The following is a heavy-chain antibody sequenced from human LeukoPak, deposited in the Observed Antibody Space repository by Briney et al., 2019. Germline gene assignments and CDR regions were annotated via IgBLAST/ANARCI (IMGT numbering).Heavy chain of an antibody. CDR1: GGTFSSYA. Sequence: SVKVSCKASGGTFSSYAISWVRQAPGQGLEWMGGIIPIFGTANYAQKFQGRVTITTDESTSTAYMELSSLRSEDTAVYYCAIAYYYDSSGYHYFDYWGQGTLVTVSS. D-gene: IGHD3-22*01. J-gene: IGHJ4*02. CDR3: AIAYYYDSSGYHYFDY. CDR2: IIPIFGTA. V-gene: IGHV1-69*05.